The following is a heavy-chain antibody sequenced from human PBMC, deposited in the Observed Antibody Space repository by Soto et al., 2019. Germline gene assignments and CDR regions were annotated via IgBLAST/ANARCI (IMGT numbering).Heavy chain of an antibody. J-gene: IGHJ4*02. CDR3: ARDEGDIVTQAYFDV. Sequence: SETLSLTCIVSGESISSSSYYWGWIRQPPGKGLEGIGSIYYSGRTYYNPSFKSRVTISVDTSKNQFSLKLSSVTATDTAAYYCARDEGDIVTQAYFDVWSPGSLVTVSS. V-gene: IGHV4-39*02. D-gene: IGHD3-9*01. CDR2: IYYSGRT. CDR1: GESISSSSYY.